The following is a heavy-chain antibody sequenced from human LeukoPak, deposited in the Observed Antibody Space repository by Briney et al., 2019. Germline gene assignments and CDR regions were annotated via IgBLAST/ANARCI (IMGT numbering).Heavy chain of an antibody. CDR1: GFTFNNYI. Sequence: GGSLRLSCAASGFTFNNYIMNWVRRAPGKGLEWVSSISSSSDYIYYADSVKGRFTISRDNAKNSLYLQMNSLRAEDTAVYYCAILGYSSSWNLDYWGQGTLVTVSS. V-gene: IGHV3-21*01. CDR3: AILGYSSSWNLDY. CDR2: ISSSSDYI. J-gene: IGHJ4*02. D-gene: IGHD6-13*01.